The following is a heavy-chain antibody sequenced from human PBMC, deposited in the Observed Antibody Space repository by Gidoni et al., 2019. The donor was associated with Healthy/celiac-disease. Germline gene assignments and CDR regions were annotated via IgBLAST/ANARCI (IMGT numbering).Heavy chain of an antibody. Sequence: EVQLVESGGGLVQPGGSLRLSWAASGFTFSSYAMSWVRQAPGKGLEWVSAISGSGGSTYYADSVKGRFTISRDNSKNTLYLQMNSLRAEDTAVYYCAKGRSVWQQLAEDFDYWGQGTLVTVSS. V-gene: IGHV3-23*04. D-gene: IGHD6-13*01. J-gene: IGHJ4*02. CDR3: AKGRSVWQQLAEDFDY. CDR2: ISGSGGST. CDR1: GFTFSSYA.